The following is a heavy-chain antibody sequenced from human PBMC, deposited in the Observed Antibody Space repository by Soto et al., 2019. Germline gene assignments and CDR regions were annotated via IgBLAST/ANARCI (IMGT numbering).Heavy chain of an antibody. CDR2: IYYSGST. Sequence: SETLSLTCTVSGGSISSSSYYWGWIRQPPWKGLEWIGSIYYSGSTYYNPSLKSRVTISVDTSKNQFSLKLSSVTAADTAVYYCARLGPRVAHYYYYGMDVWGQGXTVTV. CDR1: GGSISSSSYY. CDR3: ARLGPRVAHYYYYGMDV. D-gene: IGHD5-12*01. V-gene: IGHV4-39*01. J-gene: IGHJ6*02.